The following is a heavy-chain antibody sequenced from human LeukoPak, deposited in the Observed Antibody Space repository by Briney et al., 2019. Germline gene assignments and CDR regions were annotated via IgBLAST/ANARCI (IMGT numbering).Heavy chain of an antibody. CDR2: ISWNSGSI. Sequence: GGSLRLSCAASGFTFDDYAMHWVRQAPGKGLEWVSGISWNSGSIGYADSVKGRFTISRDNAKNSLYLQMNSLRAEDTALYYCAKAKGPYLMITFGGLNCFDIWGQGTMVTVSS. J-gene: IGHJ3*02. CDR3: AKAKGPYLMITFGGLNCFDI. D-gene: IGHD3-16*01. CDR1: GFTFDDYA. V-gene: IGHV3-9*01.